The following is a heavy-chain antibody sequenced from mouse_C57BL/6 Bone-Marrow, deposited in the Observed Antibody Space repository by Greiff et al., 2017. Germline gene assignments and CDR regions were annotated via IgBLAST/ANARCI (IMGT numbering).Heavy chain of an antibody. J-gene: IGHJ2*01. V-gene: IGHV5-9-1*02. CDR3: TRVLLGFDY. Sequence: EVKLVESGEGLVKPGGSLKLSCAASGFTFSSYAMSWVRQTPEKRLEWVAYISSGGDDIYYADTVKGRFTISRDNARNTLYLQMSSLKSEDTAMYYCTRVLLGFDYWGQGTTLTVSS. CDR2: ISSGGDDI. D-gene: IGHD4-1*01. CDR1: GFTFSSYA.